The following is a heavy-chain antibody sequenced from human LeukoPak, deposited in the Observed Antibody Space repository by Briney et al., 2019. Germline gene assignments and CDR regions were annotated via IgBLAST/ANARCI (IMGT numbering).Heavy chain of an antibody. Sequence: PGGSLRLSCAASGFTFSDYYMSWIRQAPGKGLEWVSYISSSGSTIYYADSVKGRFTISRDNAKNLVYLQMNSLGAEDTALYYCARGWNYAFRFDSWGQGTLVTVSS. V-gene: IGHV3-11*04. J-gene: IGHJ4*02. D-gene: IGHD1-7*01. CDR1: GFTFSDYY. CDR3: ARGWNYAFRFDS. CDR2: ISSSGSTI.